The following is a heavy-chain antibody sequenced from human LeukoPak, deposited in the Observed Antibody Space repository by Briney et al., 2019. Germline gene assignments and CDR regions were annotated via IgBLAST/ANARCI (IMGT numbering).Heavy chain of an antibody. J-gene: IGHJ4*02. V-gene: IGHV4-30-2*01. CDR3: ATEGQCGFTTCPGFQF. CDR1: GGSTNTGGYF. CDR2: VFRTGRT. Sequence: SQTLSLTCTVSGGSTNTGGYFWSWIRQPPGKGLEWIGYVFRTGRTSYNPSLDSRVTISLDRSRNQFSLRLTSVTAADSAMYYCATEGQCGFTTCPGFQFWGQGILVSVSS. D-gene: IGHD2-2*01.